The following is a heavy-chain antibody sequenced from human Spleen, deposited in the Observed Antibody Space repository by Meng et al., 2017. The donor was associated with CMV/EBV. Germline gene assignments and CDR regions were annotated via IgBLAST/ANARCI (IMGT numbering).Heavy chain of an antibody. CDR3: ARGRRYCSSISCYRPSKDYGMDV. V-gene: IGHV4-34*01. J-gene: IGHJ6*02. CDR1: GGSFSGYY. Sequence: SETLSLTCAVYGGSFSGYYWSWIRQPPGKGLEWIGEINHSGSTNYNPSLKSRVTISVDTSKNQFSLKLSSVTAADTAVYYCARGRRYCSSISCYRPSKDYGMDVWGQGTTVTV. D-gene: IGHD2-2*02. CDR2: INHSGST.